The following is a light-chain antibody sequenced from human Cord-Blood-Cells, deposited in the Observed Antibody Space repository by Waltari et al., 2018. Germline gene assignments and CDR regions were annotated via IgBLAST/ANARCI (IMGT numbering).Light chain of an antibody. Sequence: DIVMTQAPDTLAVSLCVRATINCKSSQSVLYSSNNKNYLAWYQQKPGQPPKLLIYWASTRESGVPDRFSGSGSGTDFTLTISSLQAEDVAVYYCQQYYSTLTFGGGTKVEIK. CDR2: WAS. CDR3: QQYYSTLT. CDR1: QSVLYSSNNKNY. J-gene: IGKJ4*01. V-gene: IGKV4-1*01.